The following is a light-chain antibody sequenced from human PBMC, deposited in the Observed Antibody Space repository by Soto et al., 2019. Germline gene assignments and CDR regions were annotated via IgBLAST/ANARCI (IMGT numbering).Light chain of an antibody. V-gene: IGLV1-44*01. Sequence: QSVLTQPPSASGTPGQRVAISCSGSSSNIGRNSVTWYQQLPGTAPKLLMYSNDQRPSGVPDRFSGSKSGTSATLAIRGLQSEDEADYRCATWDDSLNGLVVFGGGTKLTVL. CDR2: SND. CDR3: ATWDDSLNGLVV. J-gene: IGLJ2*01. CDR1: SSNIGRNS.